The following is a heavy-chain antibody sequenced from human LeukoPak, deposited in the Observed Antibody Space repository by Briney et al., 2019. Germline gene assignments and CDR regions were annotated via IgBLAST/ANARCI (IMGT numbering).Heavy chain of an antibody. V-gene: IGHV3-15*01. CDR1: GLTFNVAW. J-gene: IGHJ5*02. CDR3: ITDPSFETNT. D-gene: IGHD3-9*01. Sequence: PGGSLRLSWAVSGLTFNVAWMSWVRQARGKGLEWIGRIKSKTDGETTDYAAPVRGRFSISRDDSKDTLYLQMNSLKTEDTAVYYCITDPSFETNTWGQGTLVTVSS. CDR2: IKSKTDGETT.